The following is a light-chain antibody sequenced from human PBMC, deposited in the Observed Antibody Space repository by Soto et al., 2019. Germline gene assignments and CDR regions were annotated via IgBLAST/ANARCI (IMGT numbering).Light chain of an antibody. J-gene: IGLJ1*01. Sequence: QSALTQPASVSGSLGQSITISCTGTSSDVGGYNFVSWYQQHPGKAPKLMIYDVNNRPSGVSNRFSGSKSANTASLTISGLQADDEDDYYCSSYTSRNTLYVFGTGTKVTVL. CDR3: SSYTSRNTLYV. CDR2: DVN. V-gene: IGLV2-14*01. CDR1: SSDVGGYNF.